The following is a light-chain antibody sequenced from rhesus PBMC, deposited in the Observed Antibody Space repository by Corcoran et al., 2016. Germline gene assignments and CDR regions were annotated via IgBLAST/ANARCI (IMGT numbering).Light chain of an antibody. Sequence: DIQMTQSPSSLSASVGDTVTITCRASQAINSYLAWYPQKPGKVPKPLIYYTSTLESGVPSRFSGSGFGTEFTLTISSLQPEEFAIFYCQQYITVPLTFGGGTKVEIK. V-gene: IGKV1-37*01. CDR1: QAINSY. CDR3: QQYITVPLT. J-gene: IGKJ4*01. CDR2: YTS.